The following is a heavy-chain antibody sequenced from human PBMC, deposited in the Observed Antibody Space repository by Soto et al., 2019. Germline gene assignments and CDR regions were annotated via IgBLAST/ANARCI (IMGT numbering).Heavy chain of an antibody. CDR1: GYTFTNYY. CDR3: ARGGPDLATIGGFDY. V-gene: IGHV1-46*04. J-gene: IGHJ4*02. CDR2: IHYSGATP. Sequence: QVQLVQSGAEVKRPGASVKVSCKASGYTFTNYYMHWVRQAPGQGLEWMGVIHYSGATPTYAQKLQGRATMARDTTTSTVYVELSSLTSEDTAVYYCARGGPDLATIGGFDYWGQGTLVTVSS. D-gene: IGHD3-16*01.